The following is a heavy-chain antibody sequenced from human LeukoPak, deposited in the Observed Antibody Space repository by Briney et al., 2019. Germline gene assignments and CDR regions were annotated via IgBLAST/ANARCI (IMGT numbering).Heavy chain of an antibody. Sequence: ASVKVSCKASGYTFTGYYMHWVRQAPGQGLEWMGWINPNRGGTNYAQKFQGRVTMTRDTSISTAYMELSRLRSDDTAVYYCARGGTYYYDSSTWFDPWGQGTLVTVSS. V-gene: IGHV1-2*02. D-gene: IGHD3-22*01. J-gene: IGHJ5*02. CDR2: INPNRGGT. CDR1: GYTFTGYY. CDR3: ARGGTYYYDSSTWFDP.